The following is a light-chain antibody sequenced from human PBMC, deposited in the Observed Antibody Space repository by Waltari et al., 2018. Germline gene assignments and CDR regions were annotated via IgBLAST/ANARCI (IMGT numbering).Light chain of an antibody. CDR3: ALYMGSGIWV. J-gene: IGLJ3*02. V-gene: IGLV8-61*01. CDR1: SGLLSTPSY. Sequence: QTVVTQEPSFSVSPGGPVTPTCALSSGLLSTPSYAPVYQQTPGQAPRTLVYKANARSAGVPDRFSGSIRGNTAALTITGAQADDESDYYCALYMGSGIWVFGGGTRLTVL. CDR2: KAN.